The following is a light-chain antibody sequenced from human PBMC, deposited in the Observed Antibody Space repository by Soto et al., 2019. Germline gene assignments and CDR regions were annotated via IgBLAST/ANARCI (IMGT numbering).Light chain of an antibody. CDR2: DDS. V-gene: IGLV3-21*02. CDR3: QVWDSSSDHYV. CDR1: NIGTKS. Sequence: SYELTQPPSVSVAPGQTARLTCGGDNIGTKSVHWYQQKPGQAPVRVAYDDSDRPPGSPERFSGSNSGTTATLTISRVEAGDEADYYCQVWDSSSDHYVFGTGTKVTVL. J-gene: IGLJ1*01.